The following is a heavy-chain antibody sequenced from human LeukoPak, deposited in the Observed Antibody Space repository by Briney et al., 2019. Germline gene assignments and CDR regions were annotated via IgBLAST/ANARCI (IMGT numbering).Heavy chain of an antibody. V-gene: IGHV4-38-2*02. D-gene: IGHD2-21*02. CDR1: GYSISNGYC. J-gene: IGHJ4*02. CDR2: MHYSGST. CDR3: AREGVTTDY. Sequence: PSETLSLTRAVSGYSISNGYCWGWIRQPPGKGLEWIGLMHYSGSTYYNPSLKSRVTISRDTSKNQFSLNLNSVTAADTAVYYCAREGVTTDYWGQGTLVTVSS.